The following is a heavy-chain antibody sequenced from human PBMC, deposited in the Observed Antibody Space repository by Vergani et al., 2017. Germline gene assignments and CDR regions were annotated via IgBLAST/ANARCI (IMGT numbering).Heavy chain of an antibody. CDR1: GGTFSSYA. CDR3: ARQSRIAVAASNY. V-gene: IGHV1-8*02. Sequence: QVQLVQSGAEVKKPGSSVKVSCKASGGTFSSYAISWVRQAPGQGLEWMGWMNPNSGNTGYAQKFQGRVTMTRNTSISTAYMELSSLRSEDTAVYYCARQSRIAVAASNYWGQGTLVTVSS. D-gene: IGHD6-19*01. CDR2: MNPNSGNT. J-gene: IGHJ4*02.